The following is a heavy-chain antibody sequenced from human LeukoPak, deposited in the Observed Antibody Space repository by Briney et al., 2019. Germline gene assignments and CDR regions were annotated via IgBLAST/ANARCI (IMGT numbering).Heavy chain of an antibody. J-gene: IGHJ4*02. CDR2: IYYSGST. CDR1: GGSISSYS. Sequence: SETLSLTCTVSGGSISSYSWSWIRQPPGKGLDWSGFIYYSGSTNYSPSLKSRVTISVDTSKNQFSLRLSSVTAADTAVYYCARANTGYSYDYHFDYWGQGTLVTVSS. CDR3: ARANTGYSYDYHFDY. V-gene: IGHV4-59*01. D-gene: IGHD5-18*01.